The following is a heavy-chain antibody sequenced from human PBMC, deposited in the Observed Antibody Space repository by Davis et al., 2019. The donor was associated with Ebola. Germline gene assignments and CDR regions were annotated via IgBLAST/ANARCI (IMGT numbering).Heavy chain of an antibody. D-gene: IGHD3-10*01. CDR1: GGYISNYY. CDR3: ARAPSGAGPFDH. J-gene: IGHJ4*02. V-gene: IGHV4-59*01. CDR2: SHYSGST. Sequence: SETLSLTCTVSGGYISNYYWSWIRQPPGKGLEWIGFSHYSGSTKSNPSLKSPATISLDTSKNQFSLNLNSVTAADTAVYYCARAPSGAGPFDHWGQGALVTVSS.